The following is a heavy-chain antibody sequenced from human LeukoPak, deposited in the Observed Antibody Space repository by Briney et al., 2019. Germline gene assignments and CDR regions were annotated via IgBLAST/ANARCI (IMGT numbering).Heavy chain of an antibody. D-gene: IGHD4-23*01. CDR3: ARGRPHGNDY. Sequence: GGSLRLSCAASGFTFSSYWMNWVRQAPGKGLVWVSRIASDGSSTTYADSVKGRFSISRDNAKNTLYLQINSLRVEDTAVYYCARGRPHGNDYWGQGTLVTVSS. CDR2: IASDGSST. J-gene: IGHJ4*02. V-gene: IGHV3-74*01. CDR1: GFTFSSYW.